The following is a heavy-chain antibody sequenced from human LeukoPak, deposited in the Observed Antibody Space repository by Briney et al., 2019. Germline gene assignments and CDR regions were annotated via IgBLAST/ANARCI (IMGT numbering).Heavy chain of an antibody. J-gene: IGHJ4*02. V-gene: IGHV3-23*01. CDR2: ISSSGTNT. CDR1: GFTFSNYG. CDR3: AKGGYSYGYFDY. D-gene: IGHD5-18*01. Sequence: GGSLRLYCAASGFTFSNYGMSWGRQAPGKGLEWVSIISSSGTNTYHADSVKGRFTISRDNTKNTLYLQMNSLRAEDTAVYYCAKGGYSYGYFDYWGQGILVTVSS.